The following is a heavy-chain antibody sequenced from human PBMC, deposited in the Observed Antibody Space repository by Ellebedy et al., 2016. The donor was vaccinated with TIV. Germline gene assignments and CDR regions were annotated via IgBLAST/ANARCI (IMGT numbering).Heavy chain of an antibody. V-gene: IGHV3-23*01. CDR3: AKAGRRSSGYSHFFDY. D-gene: IGHD3-22*01. Sequence: PGGSLRLSCAASGFTFSSYAMSWVRQAPGKGLEWVSTISGSGFSTYYADSVKGRFTISRDNSKNTLYLQMNSLRAEDTAVYYCAKAGRRSSGYSHFFDYWGQGTLVTVSS. J-gene: IGHJ4*02. CDR1: GFTFSSYA. CDR2: ISGSGFST.